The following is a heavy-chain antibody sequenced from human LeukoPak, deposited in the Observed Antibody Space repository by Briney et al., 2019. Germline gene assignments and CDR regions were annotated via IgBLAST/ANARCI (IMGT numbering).Heavy chain of an antibody. CDR3: ARGRLTSSWYYFDY. CDR2: ISTDGSSN. CDR1: GFTFSGYW. V-gene: IGHV3-74*01. J-gene: IGHJ4*02. Sequence: GGSLRLPCAASGFTFSGYWMHWVRQAPGKGLVWVSRISTDGSSNTYADSVKGRFTISRDNAKNTLYLQMNSLRAEDTAVYYCARGRLTSSWYYFDYWGQGTLVTVSS. D-gene: IGHD6-19*01.